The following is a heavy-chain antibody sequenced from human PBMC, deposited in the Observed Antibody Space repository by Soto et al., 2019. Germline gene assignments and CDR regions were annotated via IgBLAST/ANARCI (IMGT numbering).Heavy chain of an antibody. Sequence: SETLSLTCTVSGGSISSGGYYWSWIRQHPGKGRGWIGYIYYSGCTYYNPYLKCRVTLSVDTSKNQFSLKLSAVTAADTAVYYCARDLGSSYNYYYYGMDVWGQGTTVTVSS. CDR2: IYYSGCT. D-gene: IGHD6-13*01. J-gene: IGHJ6*02. CDR3: ARDLGSSYNYYYYGMDV. V-gene: IGHV4-31*03. CDR1: GGSISSGGYY.